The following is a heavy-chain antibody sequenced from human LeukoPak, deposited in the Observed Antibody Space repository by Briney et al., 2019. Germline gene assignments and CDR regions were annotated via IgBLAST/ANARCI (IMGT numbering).Heavy chain of an antibody. CDR1: GYTFTGYY. Sequence: GASVKVSCTASGYTFTGYYMHWVRQAPGQGLEWMGWINPNSGGTNYAQKFQGRVTMTRDTSISTAYMELSRLRSDDTAVYYCASGPGPTYSPVYFDYWGQGTLVTVSS. CDR3: ASGPGPTYSPVYFDY. CDR2: INPNSGGT. D-gene: IGHD2-21*01. V-gene: IGHV1-2*02. J-gene: IGHJ4*02.